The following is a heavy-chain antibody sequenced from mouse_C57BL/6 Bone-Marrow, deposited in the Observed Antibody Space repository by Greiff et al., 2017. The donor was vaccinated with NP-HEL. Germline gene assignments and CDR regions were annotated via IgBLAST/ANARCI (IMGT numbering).Heavy chain of an antibody. Sequence: EVKLVESGGGLVKPGGSLKLSCAASGFTFSSYAMSWVRQTPEKRLEWVATISDGGSYTYYPDNVKGRFTISRDNAKNNLYLQMSHLKSEDTAMYYCARDDYEDYYAMDYWGQGTSVTVSS. J-gene: IGHJ4*01. CDR2: ISDGGSYT. CDR1: GFTFSSYA. D-gene: IGHD2-4*01. V-gene: IGHV5-4*01. CDR3: ARDDYEDYYAMDY.